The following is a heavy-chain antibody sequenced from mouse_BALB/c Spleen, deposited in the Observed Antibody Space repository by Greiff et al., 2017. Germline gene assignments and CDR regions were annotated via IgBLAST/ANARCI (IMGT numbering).Heavy chain of an antibody. CDR1: GYTFTSYW. D-gene: IGHD2-4*01. CDR3: ARGYDYDRGKKNYLDY. CDR2: INPSNGRT. J-gene: IGHJ2*01. Sequence: QVQLQQPGAELVKPGASVKLSCKASGYTFTSYWMHWVKQRPGQGLEWIGEINPSNGRTNYNEKFKSKATLTVDKSSSTAYMQLSSLTSEDSAVYYCARGYDYDRGKKNYLDYWGQGTTLTVSS. V-gene: IGHV1S81*02.